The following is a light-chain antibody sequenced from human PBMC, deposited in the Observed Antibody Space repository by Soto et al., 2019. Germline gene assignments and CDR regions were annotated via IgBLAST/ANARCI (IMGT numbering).Light chain of an antibody. CDR2: GAS. J-gene: IGKJ1*01. CDR3: QQYNNWPPDRT. V-gene: IGKV3-15*01. CDR1: QSVGSN. Sequence: EIVMTQSPATLSVSPGDRAALSCRASQSVGSNLAWYQQTPGQAPRLLIYGASTRATGIRARFSGSGSGTEFTLTISSLQSEDFAIYFCQQYNNWPPDRTFGQGTKVEIK.